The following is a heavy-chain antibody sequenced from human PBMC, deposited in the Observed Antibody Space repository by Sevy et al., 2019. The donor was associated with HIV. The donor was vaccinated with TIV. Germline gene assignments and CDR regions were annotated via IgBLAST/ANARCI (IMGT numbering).Heavy chain of an antibody. V-gene: IGHV3-53*01. D-gene: IGHD5-18*01. Sequence: GGSLRLSCAASGFIVSSNYMSWVRQAPGKGLEWVSVIYSGGSTYSADSVKGRFTISRDNSKNTLYLQMNSLTAEDTAVYYCARDRNTAMVIGMDVWGQGTTVTVSS. CDR1: GFIVSSNY. CDR3: ARDRNTAMVIGMDV. J-gene: IGHJ6*02. CDR2: IYSGGST.